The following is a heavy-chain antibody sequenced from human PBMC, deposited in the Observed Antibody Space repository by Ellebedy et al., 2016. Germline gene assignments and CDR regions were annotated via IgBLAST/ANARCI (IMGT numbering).Heavy chain of an antibody. Sequence: GGSLRLSXAASGFTFSSYSMNWVRQAPGKGLEWVSSISSSSSYIYYADSVKGRFTISRDNAKNSLYLQMNSLRAEDTAVYYCARGPFREPDYYMDVWGKGTTVTVSS. D-gene: IGHD1-26*01. J-gene: IGHJ6*03. CDR2: ISSSSSYI. CDR3: ARGPFREPDYYMDV. CDR1: GFTFSSYS. V-gene: IGHV3-21*01.